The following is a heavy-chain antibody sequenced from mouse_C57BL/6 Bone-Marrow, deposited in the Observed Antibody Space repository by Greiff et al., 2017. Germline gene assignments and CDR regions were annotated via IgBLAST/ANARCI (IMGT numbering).Heavy chain of an antibody. CDR1: GFTFSSYA. CDR2: ISDGGSYT. V-gene: IGHV5-4*03. Sequence: EVMLVESGGGLVKPGGSLKLSCAASGFTFSSYAMSWVRQTPEKRLEWVATISDGGSYTYYPDNVKGRFTISRYNAKNNLYLQMSHLKSEDTAMYYCARVRGYGFAYWGQGTLVTVSA. D-gene: IGHD2-2*01. J-gene: IGHJ3*01. CDR3: ARVRGYGFAY.